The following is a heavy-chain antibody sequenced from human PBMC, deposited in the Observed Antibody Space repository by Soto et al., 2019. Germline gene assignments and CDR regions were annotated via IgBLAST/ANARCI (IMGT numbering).Heavy chain of an antibody. CDR1: GFTFSGFA. CDR2: IGTAGDT. Sequence: GGSLRLSFEASGFTFSGFALHWVHQPTGKGLEWVSSIGTAGDTYYAVSVKGRFTISRDDAKNSLSLQMNSLRAGDMAVYFCAKSQEIGTHFFDSWGQGTQVTVSS. J-gene: IGHJ4*02. CDR3: AKSQEIGTHFFDS. D-gene: IGHD6-13*01. V-gene: IGHV3-13*01.